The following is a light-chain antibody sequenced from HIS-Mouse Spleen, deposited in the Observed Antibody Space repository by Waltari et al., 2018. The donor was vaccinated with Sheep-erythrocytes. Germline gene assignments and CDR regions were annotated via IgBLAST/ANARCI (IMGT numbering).Light chain of an antibody. CDR1: RSDVGSYNL. CDR2: EGS. CDR3: CSYAGSSTPWV. V-gene: IGLV2-23*01. Sequence: QSALTQPASVSGSPGQSITISFTGTRSDVGSYNLVSWYQQHPGKAPKLMIYEGSKRPSGVSNRFSGSKSGNTASLTISGLQAEDEADYYCCSYAGSSTPWVFGGGTKLTVL. J-gene: IGLJ3*02.